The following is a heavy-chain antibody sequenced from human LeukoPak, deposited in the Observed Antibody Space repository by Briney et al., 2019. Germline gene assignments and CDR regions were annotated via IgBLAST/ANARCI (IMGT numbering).Heavy chain of an antibody. CDR3: ARRGLTNEDTYCNSTGCYIASGDWFDP. J-gene: IGHJ5*02. D-gene: IGHD2-2*02. Sequence: ASVKVSCKASGYTFTSYYMHWVRQAPGQGLAWIGWINPYNGNTNYAQNLQGRVTMTTDTSTSTAYMELRSLRSDDTAVYYCARRGLTNEDTYCNSTGCYIASGDWFDPWGQGTLVTVSS. V-gene: IGHV1-18*04. CDR1: GYTFTSYY. CDR2: INPYNGNT.